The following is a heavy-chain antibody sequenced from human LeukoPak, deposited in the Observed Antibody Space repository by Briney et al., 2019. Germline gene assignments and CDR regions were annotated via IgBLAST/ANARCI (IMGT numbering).Heavy chain of an antibody. J-gene: IGHJ3*02. Sequence: ASVKVSCKASGGTFSSYAIRWVRQAPGQGLEWMGWINPNSGGTNYAQKFQGRVTMTRDMSISTAYMELSRLRSDDTAVYYCARAYSYGNDAFDIWGQGTMVTVSS. CDR1: GGTFSSYA. CDR3: ARAYSYGNDAFDI. CDR2: INPNSGGT. D-gene: IGHD5-18*01. V-gene: IGHV1-2*02.